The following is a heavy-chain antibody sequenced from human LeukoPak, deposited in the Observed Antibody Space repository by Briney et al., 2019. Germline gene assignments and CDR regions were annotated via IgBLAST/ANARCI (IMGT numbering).Heavy chain of an antibody. J-gene: IGHJ5*02. D-gene: IGHD3-10*01. CDR2: IYTGGST. V-gene: IGHV4-4*09. CDR1: GGSIGTYY. Sequence: PSETLSLTCTVSGGSIGTYYWSWIRQPPGKGLEWIGYIYTGGSTNYNPSLKSRVTISVDTSKNQFSLKLRSVTPADTAVYFCARQIIGSYFDPWGQGILVTVSS. CDR3: ARQIIGSYFDP.